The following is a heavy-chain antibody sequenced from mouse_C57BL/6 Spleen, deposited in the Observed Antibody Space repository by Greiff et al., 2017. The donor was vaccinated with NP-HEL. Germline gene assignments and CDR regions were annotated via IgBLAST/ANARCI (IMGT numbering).Heavy chain of an antibody. Sequence: QVQLQQSGAELVKPGASVKISCKASGYAFSSYWMNWVKQRPGKGLEWIGQIYPGDGDTNYNGKFKGKATLTADKSSSTAYMQLSSLTPEDSAVYFCARRSSDYYAMDYWGQGTSVTVSS. J-gene: IGHJ4*01. V-gene: IGHV1-80*01. CDR3: ARRSSDYYAMDY. CDR1: GYAFSSYW. CDR2: IYPGDGDT.